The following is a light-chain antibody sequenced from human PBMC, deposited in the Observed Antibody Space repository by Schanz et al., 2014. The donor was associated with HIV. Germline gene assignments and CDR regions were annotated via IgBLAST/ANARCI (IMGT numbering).Light chain of an antibody. CDR1: QTISRD. CDR2: GAS. V-gene: IGKV3-15*01. Sequence: EIVMTQFPATLSVSPGERVTLSCRASQTISRDLAWYQQKPGQAPRLLIYGASSRATGIPTRFSGSGSGKEFTLAINSLQSEDFAIYYCQQYGSSFGPGTKVEIK. J-gene: IGKJ3*01. CDR3: QQYGSS.